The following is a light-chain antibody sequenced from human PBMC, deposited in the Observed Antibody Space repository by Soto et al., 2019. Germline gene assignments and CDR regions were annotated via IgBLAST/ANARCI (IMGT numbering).Light chain of an antibody. Sequence: QSVLTQPPSPSGSPGQSVTISCTGSSSDVGGYNYVPWYQQHPGKAPKLMIYEVSKRPSGVPDRLSGSKSGNTASLTVSGLQAEDEADYYCSSYGGSNTVVFGGGTKPTVL. J-gene: IGLJ2*01. V-gene: IGLV2-8*01. CDR1: SSDVGGYNY. CDR2: EVS. CDR3: SSYGGSNTVV.